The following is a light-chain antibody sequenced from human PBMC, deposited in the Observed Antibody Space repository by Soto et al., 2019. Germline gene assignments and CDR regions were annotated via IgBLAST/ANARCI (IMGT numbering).Light chain of an antibody. CDR1: QSISSW. CDR3: QQYNSYSQT. J-gene: IGKJ1*01. Sequence: DIQMTQSPSTLSASVGDRVTITCRASQSISSWLAWYQQKPGKAPKLLIYDASSLESGVPSRFSGSGSGTEFTLTISSLQPDDFATYYCQQYNSYSQTFGQGTKVQI. V-gene: IGKV1-5*01. CDR2: DAS.